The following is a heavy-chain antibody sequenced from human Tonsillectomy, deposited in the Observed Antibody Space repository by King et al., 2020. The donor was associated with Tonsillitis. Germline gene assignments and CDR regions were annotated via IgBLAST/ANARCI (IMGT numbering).Heavy chain of an antibody. J-gene: IGHJ4*02. D-gene: IGHD3-9*01. CDR1: GFSFSSYW. CDR3: ARDYYGILAGYYLDY. Sequence: VQLVESGGGLVQPGGSLRLSCAASGFSFSSYWMHWVRQAPGKGLEWVARSTSAGSRTIYADSVKGRFTITRDNAKNTLYLQMESLTVENTAVYFCARDYYGILAGYYLDYWGRGTLVTVAS. V-gene: IGHV3-74*01. CDR2: STSAGSRT.